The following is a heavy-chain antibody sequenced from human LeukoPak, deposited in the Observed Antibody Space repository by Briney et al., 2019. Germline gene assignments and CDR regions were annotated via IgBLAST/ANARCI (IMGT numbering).Heavy chain of an antibody. D-gene: IGHD1-26*01. J-gene: IGHJ4*02. CDR3: AREGIVGATGSSY. CDR2: IYHSGST. V-gene: IGHV4-39*07. CDR1: GGSISSSSYY. Sequence: SETLSLTCTVSGGSISSSSYYWGWIRQPPGKGLEWIGSIYHSGSTYYNPSLKSRVTISVDTSKNQFSLKLSSVTAADTAVYYCAREGIVGATGSSYWGQGTLVTVSS.